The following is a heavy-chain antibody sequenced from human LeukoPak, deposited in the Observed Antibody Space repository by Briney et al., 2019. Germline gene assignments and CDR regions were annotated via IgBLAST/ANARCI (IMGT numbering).Heavy chain of an antibody. CDR3: ARERGTAALNYFDY. CDR1: GGSFSGYY. CDR2: INHSGST. D-gene: IGHD6-6*01. J-gene: IGHJ4*02. Sequence: SETLSLTCAVYGGSFSGYYWSWIRQPPGKGLEWIGEINHSGSTNYNPSLKSRVTISVDTSKNQFSPKLSSVTAADTAVYYCARERGTAALNYFDYWGQGTLVTVSS. V-gene: IGHV4-34*01.